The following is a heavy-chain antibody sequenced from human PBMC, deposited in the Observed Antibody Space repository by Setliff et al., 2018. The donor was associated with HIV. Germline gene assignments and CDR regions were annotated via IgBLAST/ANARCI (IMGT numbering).Heavy chain of an antibody. J-gene: IGHJ4*02. CDR3: ARSDISGTGYFDS. D-gene: IGHD1-20*01. CDR1: GHTFANSY. Sequence: AASVKVSCKASGHTFANSYLHWVRQGPGQGLEWMGIMNPNDGGTQYAQNFRGRVSMTRDTSTTTAYMELYSLRSEDTAVYHCARSDISGTGYFDSWGQGTLVTVSS. CDR2: MNPNDGGT. V-gene: IGHV1-46*01.